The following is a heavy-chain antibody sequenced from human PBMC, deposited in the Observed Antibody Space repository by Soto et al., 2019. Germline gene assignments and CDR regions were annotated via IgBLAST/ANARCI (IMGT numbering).Heavy chain of an antibody. V-gene: IGHV3-21*01. CDR2: ISSSSSYI. J-gene: IGHJ5*02. Sequence: GGSLRLSCAASGFTFSSYSMNWVRQAPGKGLEWVSSISSSSSYIYYADSVKGRFTISRDNAKNSLYLQMNSLRAEDTAVYYCARDLEGYCSGGSCYSRSRYNWFDPWGQGTLVTVSS. D-gene: IGHD2-15*01. CDR1: GFTFSSYS. CDR3: ARDLEGYCSGGSCYSRSRYNWFDP.